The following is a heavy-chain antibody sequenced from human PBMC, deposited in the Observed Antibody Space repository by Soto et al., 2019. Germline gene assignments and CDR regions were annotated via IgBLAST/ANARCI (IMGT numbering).Heavy chain of an antibody. J-gene: IGHJ4*02. V-gene: IGHV3-53*01. Sequence: EAQLVESGGGLIQPGGSLRLSCAASGFTVSDNYITWVRQAPGRGLEWVSLLYSGGRIYYADSVKGRFTISRDNSKNALFLEMNSLRAEDTALYYCAKERREVVSGTGDSWGRGTLVTVSS. CDR2: LYSGGRI. CDR3: AKERREVVSGTGDS. CDR1: GFTVSDNY. D-gene: IGHD6-19*01.